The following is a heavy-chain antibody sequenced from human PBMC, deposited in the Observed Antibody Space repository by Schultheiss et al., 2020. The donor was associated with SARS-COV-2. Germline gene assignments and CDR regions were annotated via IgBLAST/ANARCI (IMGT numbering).Heavy chain of an antibody. V-gene: IGHV3-69-1*01. CDR2: ISSSSTI. CDR1: GFTFSSYA. CDR3: AKWKGVVVTATSSYFDY. D-gene: IGHD2-21*02. Sequence: GGSLRLSCAASGFTFSSYAMSWVRQAPGKGLEWVSSISSSSTIYYADSVKGRFTISRDNAKNSLYLQMNSLRAEDTAVYYCAKWKGVVVTATSSYFDYWGQGTLVTVSS. J-gene: IGHJ4*02.